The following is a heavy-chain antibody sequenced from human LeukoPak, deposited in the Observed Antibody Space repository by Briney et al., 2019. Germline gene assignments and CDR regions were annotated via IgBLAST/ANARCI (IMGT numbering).Heavy chain of an antibody. CDR2: ITSTSSYM. CDR1: GFTFSTYN. V-gene: IGHV3-21*01. Sequence: PGGSLRLSCAASGFTFSTYNMNWVRQAPGKGLEWVSSITSTSSYMYYADSVKGRFTISRDNAQNSLYLHMSSLRAEDTAVYYCARDNSVRDEAWWFNPWGQGTLVTVSS. J-gene: IGHJ5*02. D-gene: IGHD5-24*01. CDR3: ARDNSVRDEAWWFNP.